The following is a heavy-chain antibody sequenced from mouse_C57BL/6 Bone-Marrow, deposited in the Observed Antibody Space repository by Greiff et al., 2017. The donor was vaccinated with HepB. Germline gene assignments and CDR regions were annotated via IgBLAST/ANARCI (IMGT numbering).Heavy chain of an antibody. J-gene: IGHJ3*01. CDR1: GYTFTSYT. CDR2: INPSSGYT. CDR3: ARSGWLLRFAY. D-gene: IGHD2-3*01. Sequence: QVQLKESGAELARPGASVKMSCKASGYTFTSYTMHWVKQRPGQGLEWIGYINPSSGYTKYNQKFKDKATLTADKSSSTAYMQLSSLTSEDSAVYYCARSGWLLRFAYWGQGTLVTVSA. V-gene: IGHV1-4*01.